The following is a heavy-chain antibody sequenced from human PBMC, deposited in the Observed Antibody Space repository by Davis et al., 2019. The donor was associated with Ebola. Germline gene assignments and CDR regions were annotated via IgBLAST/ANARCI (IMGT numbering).Heavy chain of an antibody. D-gene: IGHD5-12*01. CDR1: GFTFRDYY. CDR2: IGPSGTTI. J-gene: IGHJ4*02. Sequence: PGGSLRLSCAASGFTFRDYYMSWMRQAPGKGLEWVSYIGPSGTTIYYADSVKGRFTISRDNAKNSLYLQMDSLRDDDTAVYYCARDIPFSSYDYWGQGTLVTVSS. V-gene: IGHV3-11*04. CDR3: ARDIPFSSYDY.